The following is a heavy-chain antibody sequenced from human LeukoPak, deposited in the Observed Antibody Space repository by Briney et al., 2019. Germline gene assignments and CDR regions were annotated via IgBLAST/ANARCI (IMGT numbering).Heavy chain of an antibody. J-gene: IGHJ4*02. CDR2: IYYTGST. D-gene: IGHD1-1*01. Sequence: SETLSLTCTVSGVSISSYYWSWIRQPPGKGLEWIGYIYYTGSTNYNPSLESRVTISVDTSKNQFSLKLYSVTAADTAVYYCARGSSDNDYWGQGTLVTVSS. CDR3: ARGSSDNDY. V-gene: IGHV4-59*01. CDR1: GVSISSYY.